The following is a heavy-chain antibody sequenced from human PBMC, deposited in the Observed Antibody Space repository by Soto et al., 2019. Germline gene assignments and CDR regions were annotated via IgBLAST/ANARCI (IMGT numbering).Heavy chain of an antibody. CDR2: IYHSGST. J-gene: IGHJ4*02. V-gene: IGHV4-59*11. Sequence: SLASSSSWGSRRGHGRSCSQKPPGKGLEWIGYIYHSGSTNYNPSLKSRVTISVDTSKNQFSLKLSSVPAAHTAVYYCARGMRPVTTIHYWGQGTRVTVSS. CDR3: ARGMRPVTTIHY. D-gene: IGHD4-4*01. CDR1: WGSRRGHG.